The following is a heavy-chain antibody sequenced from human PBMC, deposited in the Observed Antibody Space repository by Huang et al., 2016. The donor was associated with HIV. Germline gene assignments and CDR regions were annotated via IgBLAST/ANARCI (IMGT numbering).Heavy chain of an antibody. D-gene: IGHD6-13*01. CDR1: GFTFSSYG. J-gene: IGHJ4*02. CDR2: ISYDATTK. Sequence: QVQLVASGGGVVEPGRSLRISCAASGFTFSSYGMHWVRQAPGKGLEWVAVISYDATTKYYAASVKGRFSISRDNSKTTVYLQLNSLRLEDTAVYYCAKGGSAAAVLDFWGQGTLVTVSS. V-gene: IGHV3-30*18. CDR3: AKGGSAAAVLDF.